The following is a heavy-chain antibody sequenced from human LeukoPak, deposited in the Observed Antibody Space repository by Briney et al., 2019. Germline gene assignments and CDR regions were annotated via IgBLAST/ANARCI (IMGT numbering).Heavy chain of an antibody. J-gene: IGHJ6*03. Sequence: GGSLRLSCAASGFTFRSYGMHWVRQAPGKGLEWVAFIRYDGNSNYYADSVKGRFTISRDNSRSTLYLQMNSLRAEDTAVYYCARVTTIFGVLKYYYYMDVWGKGTTVTVSS. CDR1: GFTFRSYG. CDR2: IRYDGNSN. V-gene: IGHV3-30*02. D-gene: IGHD3-3*01. CDR3: ARVTTIFGVLKYYYYMDV.